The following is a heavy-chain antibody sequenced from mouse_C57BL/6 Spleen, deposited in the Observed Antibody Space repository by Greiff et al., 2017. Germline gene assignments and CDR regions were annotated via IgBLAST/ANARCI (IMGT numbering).Heavy chain of an antibody. CDR3: AIHSSGYVGWFAY. D-gene: IGHD3-2*02. V-gene: IGHV1-59*01. Sequence: QVQLKQPGAELVRPGTSVKLSCKASGYTFTSYWMHWVKQRPGQGLEWIGVIDPSDSYTNYNQKFKGKATLTVDTSSSTAYMQLSSLTSEDSAVYYCAIHSSGYVGWFAYWGQGTLVTVSA. CDR1: GYTFTSYW. J-gene: IGHJ3*01. CDR2: IDPSDSYT.